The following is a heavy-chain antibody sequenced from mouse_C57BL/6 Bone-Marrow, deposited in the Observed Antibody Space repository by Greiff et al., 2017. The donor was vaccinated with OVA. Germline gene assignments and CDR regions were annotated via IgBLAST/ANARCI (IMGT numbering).Heavy chain of an antibody. CDR1: GIDFSRYW. CDR2: INPDSSTI. V-gene: IGHV4-1*01. J-gene: IGHJ4*01. Sequence: EVKLQESGGGLVQPGGSLKLSCAASGIDFSRYWMSWVRLAPGKGLEWIGEINPDSSTINYAPSLKDKFIISRDNAKNTLYLQMSKVRSEDTALYYCARIYYGISYYAMDYWGQGTSVTVSS. D-gene: IGHD1-1*01. CDR3: ARIYYGISYYAMDY.